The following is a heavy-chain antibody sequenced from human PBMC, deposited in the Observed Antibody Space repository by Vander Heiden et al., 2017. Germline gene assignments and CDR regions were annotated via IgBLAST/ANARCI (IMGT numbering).Heavy chain of an antibody. CDR2: ISVYNGNT. D-gene: IGHD3-10*01. V-gene: IGHV1-18*01. CDR3: ARDKVSIHYGSGTYNYYNGMDV. Sequence: QVQLVQSGAEVKKPGASLKVSCKASGYTFFNNGINWIRQAPGQGLEWMGWISVYNGNTKYPQKFQGRVTMTTDTSTSTAYMELRSLRSDDTAVYYCARDKVSIHYGSGTYNYYNGMDVWGQGTTVIVSS. CDR1: GYTFFNNG. J-gene: IGHJ6*02.